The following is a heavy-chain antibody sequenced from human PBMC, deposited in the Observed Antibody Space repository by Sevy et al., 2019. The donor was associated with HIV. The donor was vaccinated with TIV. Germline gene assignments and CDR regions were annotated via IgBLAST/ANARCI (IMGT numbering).Heavy chain of an antibody. Sequence: GGSLRLSCAASGFPFSSYAMNWVRQGPGKGLEWVSATGGRGGATYYADSVKGRFTISRDNSKNTLYLQMDSLRAEDTAVYYCAKDVVAVVGDAFDVWGHGTMVTVS. CDR1: GFPFSSYA. V-gene: IGHV3-23*01. CDR2: TGGRGGAT. CDR3: AKDVVAVVGDAFDV. J-gene: IGHJ3*01. D-gene: IGHD2-15*01.